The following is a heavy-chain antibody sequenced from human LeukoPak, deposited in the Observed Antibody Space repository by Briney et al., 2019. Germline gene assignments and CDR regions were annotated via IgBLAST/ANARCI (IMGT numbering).Heavy chain of an antibody. V-gene: IGHV1-18*01. Sequence: ASVKVSCKASGYTFTSYGISWVRQAPGQGLEWMGWISAYNGNTNYAQKLQGRVTMTTDTSTSTAYMELRSLRSDDTAVYYCARDATDYVSVINWFDPWGQGTLVTVSS. CDR2: ISAYNGNT. J-gene: IGHJ5*02. D-gene: IGHD3-10*01. CDR1: GYTFTSYG. CDR3: ARDATDYVSVINWFDP.